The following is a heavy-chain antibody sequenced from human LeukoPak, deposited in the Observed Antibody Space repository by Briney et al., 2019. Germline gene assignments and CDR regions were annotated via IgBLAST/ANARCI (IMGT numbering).Heavy chain of an antibody. CDR1: GFTINNNY. J-gene: IGHJ3*01. V-gene: IGHV3-66*01. CDR2: MYTSTVT. Sequence: GESLRLSCVASGFTINNNYMTWVRQSPGKGLEWVSVMYTSTVTHYADSVKGRFTVSRDTSKNTLHLQMDSLRPEDTAVYFCARGAPPHWAPRNAFDVWGQGTMVTVS. D-gene: IGHD7-27*01. CDR3: ARGAPPHWAPRNAFDV.